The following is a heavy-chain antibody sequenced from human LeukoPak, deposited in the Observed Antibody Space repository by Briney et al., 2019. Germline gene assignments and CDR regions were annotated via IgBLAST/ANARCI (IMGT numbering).Heavy chain of an antibody. V-gene: IGHV1-2*02. CDR1: GYTFTGYY. CDR3: ARDRGYYGVTEDTFDY. Sequence: ASVKVSCKASGYTFTGYYMHWVRQAPGQGLERMGWINPNSGGTNYAQKFQGRVTMTRDTSISTAYMELSRLRSDDTAVYYCARDRGYYGVTEDTFDYWGQGTLVTVSS. D-gene: IGHD1-26*01. J-gene: IGHJ4*02. CDR2: INPNSGGT.